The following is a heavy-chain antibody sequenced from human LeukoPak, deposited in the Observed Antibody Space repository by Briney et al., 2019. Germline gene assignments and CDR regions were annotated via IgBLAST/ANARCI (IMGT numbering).Heavy chain of an antibody. CDR3: ARDPPGGSGYPIDAFDI. V-gene: IGHV3-21*01. CDR2: ISSSSSYI. Sequence: NPGGSLRLSCAASGFTFSSYSMNWVRQAPGKGLEWVSSISSSSSYIYYADSVKGRFTISRVNAKNSLYLQMNSLRAEDTAVYYCARDPPGGSGYPIDAFDIWGQGTMVTVSS. CDR1: GFTFSSYS. D-gene: IGHD3-3*01. J-gene: IGHJ3*02.